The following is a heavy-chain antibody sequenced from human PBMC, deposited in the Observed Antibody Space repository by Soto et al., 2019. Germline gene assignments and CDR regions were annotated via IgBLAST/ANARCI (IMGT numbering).Heavy chain of an antibody. CDR3: AKDIYIWGSYRPGGLFDY. Sequence: AGGSLRLSCAASGFTFSSYAMSWVRQAPGKGLEWVSAISGSGGSTYYADSVKGRFTISRDNSKNTLYLQMNSLRAEDTAVYYCAKDIYIWGSYRPGGLFDYWGQGTLVTVSS. V-gene: IGHV3-23*01. CDR2: ISGSGGST. CDR1: GFTFSSYA. D-gene: IGHD3-16*02. J-gene: IGHJ4*02.